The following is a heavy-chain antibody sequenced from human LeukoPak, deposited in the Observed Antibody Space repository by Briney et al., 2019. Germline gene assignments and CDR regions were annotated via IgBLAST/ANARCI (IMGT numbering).Heavy chain of an antibody. CDR2: ISSSSSYI. V-gene: IGHV3-21*01. D-gene: IGHD5-12*01. CDR3: ARAPHSGYDY. J-gene: IGHJ4*02. Sequence: PGGSLRLSCAASGFTFSSYGMHWVRQAPGKGLEWVSSISSSSSYIYYADSVKGRFTISRDNAKNSLYLQMNSLRAEDTAVYYCARAPHSGYDYWGQGTLVTVSS. CDR1: GFTFSSYG.